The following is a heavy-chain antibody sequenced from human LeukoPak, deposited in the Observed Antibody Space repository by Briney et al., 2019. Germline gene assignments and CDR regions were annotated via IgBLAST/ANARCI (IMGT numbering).Heavy chain of an antibody. Sequence: SETVSLTCAVYGGSFSGYYWSWIRQPPGKGLEWIGEINHSGSTNYNPSLKSRVTISVDTSKNQFSLKLSSVTAADTAVYYCARGVSYYDSSGYYNDYFQPWGQGNLVTVSS. CDR1: GGSFSGYY. V-gene: IGHV4-34*01. D-gene: IGHD3-22*01. CDR2: INHSGST. J-gene: IGHJ1*01. CDR3: ARGVSYYDSSGYYNDYFQP.